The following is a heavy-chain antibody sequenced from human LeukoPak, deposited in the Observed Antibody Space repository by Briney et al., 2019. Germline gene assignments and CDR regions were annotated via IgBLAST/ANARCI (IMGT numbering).Heavy chain of an antibody. J-gene: IGHJ1*01. CDR3: ARRVGSGWPVQH. CDR2: MNPNSGNT. V-gene: IGHV1-8*01. CDR1: GYTFSSYD. D-gene: IGHD6-25*01. Sequence: GASVKVSCKASGYTFSSYDINWVRQATGQGLEWMRWMNPNSGNTGYAQKFQGRLNMTRNTSISTAYMELSSLRSEDTAVYYCARRVGSGWPVQHWGQGTLVTVSS.